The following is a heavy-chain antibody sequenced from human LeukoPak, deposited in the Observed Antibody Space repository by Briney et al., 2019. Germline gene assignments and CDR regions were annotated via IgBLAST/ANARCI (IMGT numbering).Heavy chain of an antibody. CDR2: INSDGTST. J-gene: IGHJ4*02. D-gene: IGHD2-15*01. CDR3: VAARADFDY. V-gene: IGHV3-74*01. CDR1: GVTLSSYW. Sequence: YPGGSLRLSCAASGVTLSSYWMHWVRQAPGKGLVWVSRINSDGTSTTYADPVKGRFTISRDTAKNSLYLQMNRLRAEDTAVYYCVAARADFDYWGQGTLVTVSS.